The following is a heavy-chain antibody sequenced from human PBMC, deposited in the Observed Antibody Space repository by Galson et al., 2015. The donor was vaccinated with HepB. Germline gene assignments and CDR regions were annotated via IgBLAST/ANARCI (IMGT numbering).Heavy chain of an antibody. Sequence: SLRLSCAASGFTFSDYWMHWVRQTPGKGLVWVSRIKGDGISTTYADSVRGRFTISRDNAKNTVYPQMSSLRAEDTAVYYCTTGTGHYYGYWGQGTLVTVSS. J-gene: IGHJ4*02. D-gene: IGHD3-22*01. CDR2: IKGDGIST. V-gene: IGHV3-74*01. CDR3: TTGTGHYYGY. CDR1: GFTFSDYW.